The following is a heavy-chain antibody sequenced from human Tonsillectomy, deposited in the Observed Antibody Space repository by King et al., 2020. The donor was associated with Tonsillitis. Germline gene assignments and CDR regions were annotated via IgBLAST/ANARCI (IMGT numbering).Heavy chain of an antibody. D-gene: IGHD4-23*01. CDR1: GGSISSGGYS. V-gene: IGHV4-30-2*01. CDR3: ARDIPGDYGGDGYFDL. J-gene: IGHJ2*01. Sequence: LQLQESGSGLVKPSQTLSLTCAVSGGSISSGGYSWSWIRQPPGKGLEWIGYIYHSGSTYYNPSLKSRVTISVDRSKNHFSLKLSSVTAADTAVYYCARDIPGDYGGDGYFDLWGRGTLVTVSS. CDR2: IYHSGST.